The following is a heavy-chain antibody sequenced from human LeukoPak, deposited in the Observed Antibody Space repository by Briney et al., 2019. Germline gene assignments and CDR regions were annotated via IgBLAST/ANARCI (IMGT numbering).Heavy chain of an antibody. D-gene: IGHD4-17*01. CDR2: IRYDGSNK. J-gene: IGHJ5*02. CDR3: AKGPWDYGDFDWNWFDP. CDR1: GFTFSSYG. V-gene: IGHV3-30*02. Sequence: GGFLRLSCAASGFTFSSYGMHWVRQAPGKGLEWVAFIRYDGSNKYYADSVKGRFTISRDNSKNTPYLQMNSLRAEDTAVYYCAKGPWDYGDFDWNWFDPWGQGTLVTVSS.